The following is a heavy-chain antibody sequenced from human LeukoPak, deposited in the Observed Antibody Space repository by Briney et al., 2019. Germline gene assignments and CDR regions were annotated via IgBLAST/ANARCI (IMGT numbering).Heavy chain of an antibody. J-gene: IGHJ4*02. CDR1: GFTFSSYG. CDR2: ISYDGSNK. V-gene: IGHV3-30*18. Sequence: GRSLRLSCAASGFTFSSYGMHWVRQAPGKGLEWVAVISYDGSNKYYADSVKGRFTISRDNSKNTLYLQMNSLRAEDTAVYYCAKAGYGDPPLFDYWGQGTLVTVSS. CDR3: AKAGYGDPPLFDY. D-gene: IGHD4-17*01.